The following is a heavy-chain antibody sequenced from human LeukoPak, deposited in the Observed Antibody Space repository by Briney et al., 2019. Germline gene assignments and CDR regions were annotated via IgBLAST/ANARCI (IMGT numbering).Heavy chain of an antibody. V-gene: IGHV3-21*01. CDR2: ISSSSYI. CDR1: GFTFSSYS. Sequence: GGSLRLSCAASGFTFSSYSMNWVRQAPGKGLEWVSSISSSSYIYYADSVKGRFTISRDNAKNSLYLQMNSLRAEDTAVYYCARDPDIVVVPAATKRDYWGQGTLVTVSS. D-gene: IGHD2-2*01. J-gene: IGHJ4*02. CDR3: ARDPDIVVVPAATKRDY.